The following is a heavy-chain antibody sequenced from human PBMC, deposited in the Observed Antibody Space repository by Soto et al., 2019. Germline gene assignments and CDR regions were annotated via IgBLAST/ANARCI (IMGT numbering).Heavy chain of an antibody. CDR3: TTGPYNWKGDH. V-gene: IGHV3-15*01. CDR1: GFTFSNAW. J-gene: IGHJ4*02. D-gene: IGHD1-20*01. CDR2: IKSETDGGTT. Sequence: VGSLRLSCAASGFTFSNAWMSWVRQAPGKGLEWVGRIKSETDGGTTDYAAPVKGRFTISRDDSKTTLYLQMSSLKTEDTAVYYCTTGPYNWKGDHWGQGTLVTVSS.